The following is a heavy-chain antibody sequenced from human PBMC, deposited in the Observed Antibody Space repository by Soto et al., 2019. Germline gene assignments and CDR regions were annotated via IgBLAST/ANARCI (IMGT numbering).Heavy chain of an antibody. CDR2: IYHSGST. V-gene: IGHV4-4*02. J-gene: IGHJ4*02. D-gene: IGHD6-13*01. CDR3: ARRTGYTNSWVFDY. Sequence: QVQLQESGPGLVKPSGTLSLTCAVSGDSISSNKWWSWVRQPPGKGLEWIGEIYHSGSTNYNPSLKGRFTISVYKSKNLFSLKLGSVTAADTAVYYCARRTGYTNSWVFDYWGQGTLVTVSS. CDR1: GDSISSNKW.